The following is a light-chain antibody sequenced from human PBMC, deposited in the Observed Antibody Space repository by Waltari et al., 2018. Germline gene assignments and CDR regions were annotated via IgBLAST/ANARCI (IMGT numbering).Light chain of an antibody. CDR3: HQYANSPLT. CDR1: QRVSSSY. Sequence: EIVLTQSPGTLSLSPGERATLLCRASQRVSSSYLAWYQQNPGQAPRLLIYGASSRATDIPDRFSGGGSGTDFTLTISRLEPEDFAMYYCHQYANSPLTFGGGTKVEIK. V-gene: IGKV3-20*01. CDR2: GAS. J-gene: IGKJ4*01.